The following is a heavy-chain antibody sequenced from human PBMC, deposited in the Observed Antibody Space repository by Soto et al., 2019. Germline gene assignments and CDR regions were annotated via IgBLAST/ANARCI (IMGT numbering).Heavy chain of an antibody. D-gene: IGHD2-2*01. V-gene: IGHV4-39*01. J-gene: IGHJ6*02. CDR2: IYYSGST. CDR3: ARVQCSSTSCRLNYYYGMDV. Sequence: SETLSLTCTVSGGSISSSSYYWGWIRQPPGKGLEWIGSIYYSGSTYYNPSLKSRVTISVDTSKNQFSLKLSSVTAADTAVYYCARVQCSSTSCRLNYYYGMDVWGQGTTVTVSS. CDR1: GGSISSSSYY.